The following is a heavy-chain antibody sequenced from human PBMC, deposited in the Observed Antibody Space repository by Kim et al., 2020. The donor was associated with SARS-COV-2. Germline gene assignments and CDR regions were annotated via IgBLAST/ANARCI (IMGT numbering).Heavy chain of an antibody. V-gene: IGHV4-59*13. CDR3: ARAYDILTGFDL. J-gene: IGHJ2*01. CDR2: IYYSGST. CDR1: GGSISSYY. Sequence: SETLSLTCTVSGGSISSYYWSWIRQPPGKGLEWIGYIYYSGSTNYNPSLKSRVTISVDTSKNQFSLKLSSVTDADTAVYYCARAYDILTGFDLWGRGTLVTVSS. D-gene: IGHD3-9*01.